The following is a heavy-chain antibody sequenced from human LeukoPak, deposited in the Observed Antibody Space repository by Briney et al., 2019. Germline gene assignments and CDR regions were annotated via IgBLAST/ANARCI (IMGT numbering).Heavy chain of an antibody. CDR1: GGTFSSYA. Sequence: ASVKVSCKASGGTFSSYAISWVRQAPGQGLEWMGRIIPILGIANYAQKFQGRVTITADKSTSTAYMELSSLRSEDTAVYYCARGPITMIAQGVYYYYYYMDVWGKGTTVTVSS. CDR2: IIPILGIA. J-gene: IGHJ6*03. D-gene: IGHD3-22*01. CDR3: ARGPITMIAQGVYYYYYYMDV. V-gene: IGHV1-69*04.